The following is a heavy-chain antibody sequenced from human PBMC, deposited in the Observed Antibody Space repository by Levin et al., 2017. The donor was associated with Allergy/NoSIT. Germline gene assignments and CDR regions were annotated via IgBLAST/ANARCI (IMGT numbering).Heavy chain of an antibody. CDR3: ARGTTVTTKDYFDY. Sequence: GGSLRLSCAASGFTFSSYGMHWVRQAPGKGLEWVAVIWYDGSNKYYADSVKGRFTISRDNSKNTLYLQMNSLRAEDTAVYYCARGTTVTTKDYFDYWGQGTLVTVSS. D-gene: IGHD4-17*01. CDR1: GFTFSSYG. CDR2: IWYDGSNK. V-gene: IGHV3-33*01. J-gene: IGHJ4*02.